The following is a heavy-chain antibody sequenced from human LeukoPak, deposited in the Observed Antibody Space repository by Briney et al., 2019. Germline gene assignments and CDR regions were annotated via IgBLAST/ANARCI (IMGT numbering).Heavy chain of an antibody. CDR3: ATASYCSSTSCPRDAFDI. CDR1: GGSISSYY. CDR2: IYCSGST. D-gene: IGHD2-2*01. J-gene: IGHJ3*02. V-gene: IGHV4-59*01. Sequence: SETLSLTCTVSGGSISSYYWSWIRQPPGKGLEWIGYIYCSGSTNYNPSLKSRVTISVDTSKNQFSLKLSSVTAADTAVYYCATASYCSSTSCPRDAFDIWGQGTMVTVSS.